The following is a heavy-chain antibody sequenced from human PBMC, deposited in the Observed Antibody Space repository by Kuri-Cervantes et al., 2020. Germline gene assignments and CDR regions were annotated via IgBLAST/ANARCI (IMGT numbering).Heavy chain of an antibody. CDR3: AKMRSGYGDYANAFDI. J-gene: IGHJ3*02. D-gene: IGHD4-17*01. Sequence: GESLKISCAASGFTFSSYAMSWVRQAPGKGLEWVSTISGSGGSTYYADSVKGRLTISRDNSKNTLYLQMNSLRAEDTAVYYCAKMRSGYGDYANAFDIWGQGTMVTVSS. V-gene: IGHV3-23*01. CDR2: ISGSGGST. CDR1: GFTFSSYA.